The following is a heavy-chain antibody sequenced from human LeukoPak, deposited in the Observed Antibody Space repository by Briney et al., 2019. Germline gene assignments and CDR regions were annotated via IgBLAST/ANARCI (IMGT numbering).Heavy chain of an antibody. CDR1: GGSISSGVYY. V-gene: IGHV4-31*03. CDR2: IYYSGST. J-gene: IGHJ6*02. Sequence: SETLSLTCSVSGGSISSGVYYWSWIRQHPGTGLEWIGYIYYSGSTYYNPSLKSRVTISVDTSKNQFSLNLSSVTAADTAVYHCARCGGSQSYYGMDVWGQGTRVTVSS. CDR3: ARCGGSQSYYGMDV. D-gene: IGHD1-26*01.